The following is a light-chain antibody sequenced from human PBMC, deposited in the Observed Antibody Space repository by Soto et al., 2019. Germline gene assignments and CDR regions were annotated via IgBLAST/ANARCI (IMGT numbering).Light chain of an antibody. CDR3: QQYAKAPLT. CDR2: GAS. Sequence: EIVLTQSPGTLSLSPGERATLSCRASQSVRNNYLAWYQQKPGQAPRLLIYGASNRATGIPDRFSGSGSGTDFTLTISRLEPEDFAVYYCQQYAKAPLTFGQGTKVDIK. J-gene: IGKJ1*01. CDR1: QSVRNNY. V-gene: IGKV3-20*01.